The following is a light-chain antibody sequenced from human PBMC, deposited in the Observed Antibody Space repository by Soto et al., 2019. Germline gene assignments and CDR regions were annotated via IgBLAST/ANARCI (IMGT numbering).Light chain of an antibody. J-gene: IGLJ2*01. CDR2: GNI. CDR3: QSFDSSLSGWV. CDR1: SSNIGAGYD. Sequence: QSALTQPPSVSGAPGQRVTISCTGSSSNIGAGYDVHWYQQLPGTAPKLLIYGNINRPSGVPDRISGSKSGTSASLAISGLQAEDEADYYCQSFDSSLSGWVFGGGTKLTVL. V-gene: IGLV1-40*01.